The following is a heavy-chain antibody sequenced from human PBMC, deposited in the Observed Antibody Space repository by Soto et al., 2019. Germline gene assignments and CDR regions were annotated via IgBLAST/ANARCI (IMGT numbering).Heavy chain of an antibody. CDR3: AREETGPLDY. CDR2: ISSSSSTI. J-gene: IGHJ4*02. V-gene: IGHV3-48*04. CDR1: GFTFSSYS. Sequence: GGSLRLSCAASGFTFSSYSMNWVRQAPGKGLEWVSYISSSSSTIYYADSVKGRFTISRDNAKNSLYLQMNSLRAEDTAVYYCAREETGPLDYWGQGTLVTVSS. D-gene: IGHD1-1*01.